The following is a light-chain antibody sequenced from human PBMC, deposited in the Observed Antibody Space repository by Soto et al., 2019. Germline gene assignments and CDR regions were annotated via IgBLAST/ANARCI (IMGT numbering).Light chain of an antibody. Sequence: QSVLTQPPSVSGAPGQRVTISCTGSSSNIGANYDVHWYQHRPGTAPKLLIFGNNNRPSGVSNRFSGSKSGNTASLTISGLQAEDEADYYCCSYTSSTTPLFGGGTKLTVL. V-gene: IGLV1-40*01. CDR3: CSYTSSTTPL. J-gene: IGLJ2*01. CDR1: SSNIGANYD. CDR2: GNN.